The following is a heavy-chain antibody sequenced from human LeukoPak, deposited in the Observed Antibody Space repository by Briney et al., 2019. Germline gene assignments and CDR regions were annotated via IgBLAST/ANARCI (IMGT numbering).Heavy chain of an antibody. CDR2: ISGSGGST. CDR1: GFTFSSYA. V-gene: IGHV3-23*01. D-gene: IGHD3-22*01. CDR3: ARDRYYDSFDY. J-gene: IGHJ4*02. Sequence: GGSLRLSCAASGFTFSSYAMSWVRQAPGKGLEWVSAISGSGGSTYYADSVKGRFTISRDNAKNSLYLQMNSLRAEDTAVYYCARDRYYDSFDYWGQGTLVTVSS.